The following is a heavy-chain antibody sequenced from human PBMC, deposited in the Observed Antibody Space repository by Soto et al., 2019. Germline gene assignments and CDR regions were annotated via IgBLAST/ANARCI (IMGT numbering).Heavy chain of an antibody. V-gene: IGHV3-49*03. CDR1: GFSFGDYA. CDR2: IRSKAYGGTT. CDR3: TRDLYNSSWFLDAFDI. J-gene: IGHJ3*02. D-gene: IGHD6-13*01. Sequence: QPGGSLRLSCTASGFSFGDYAMSWFRQAPGKGLEWVGFIRSKAYGGTTEYAASVKGRFTISRDDSKSIAYLQMNSLKTEDTAVYYCTRDLYNSSWFLDAFDIWGQGTMVTVSS.